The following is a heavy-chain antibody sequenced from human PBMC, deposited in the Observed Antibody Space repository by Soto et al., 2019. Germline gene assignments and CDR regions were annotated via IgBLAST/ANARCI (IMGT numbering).Heavy chain of an antibody. CDR1: GFTFSTYS. D-gene: IGHD6-25*01. V-gene: IGHV3-48*01. Sequence: EVQLVESGGGLVQPGGSLRLSCAASGFTFSTYSMNWVRQAPGKGLEWVSYISSTSNTILYADSGRGRFTISRDNPKNSLYLQMNSLRAEDTAVYYCARDQRHETEDWFDPWGQGTLVTVSS. CDR2: ISSTSNTI. CDR3: ARDQRHETEDWFDP. J-gene: IGHJ5*02.